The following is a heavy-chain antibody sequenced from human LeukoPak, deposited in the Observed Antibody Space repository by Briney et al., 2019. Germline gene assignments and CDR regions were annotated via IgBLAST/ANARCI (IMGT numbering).Heavy chain of an antibody. J-gene: IGHJ4*02. Sequence: ASVKVSCKASGYTFTGYYIHWVRQAPGQGLERMGWINPNSGGTNYAQNFQGRVTMTRDTSITTAYMELTRLRSDDTAVYYCAMVRGATLDYWGQGTLVTVSS. CDR3: AMVRGATLDY. V-gene: IGHV1-2*02. D-gene: IGHD3-10*01. CDR1: GYTFTGYY. CDR2: INPNSGGT.